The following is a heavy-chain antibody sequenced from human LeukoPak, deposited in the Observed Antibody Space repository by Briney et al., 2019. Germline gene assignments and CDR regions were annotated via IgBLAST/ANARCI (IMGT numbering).Heavy chain of an antibody. CDR1: GGSFSGYY. J-gene: IGHJ4*02. Sequence: SETLSLTCAVYGGSFSGYYWSWIRQPPGKGLEWIGEINHSGSTNYNPSLKSRVTISLDTSKNQFSLKLSSVPAADTAVYYCARIRCGHSGSLCYNHWGLGTLVTVSS. V-gene: IGHV4-34*01. CDR3: ARIRCGHSGSLCYNH. D-gene: IGHD2-21*01. CDR2: INHSGST.